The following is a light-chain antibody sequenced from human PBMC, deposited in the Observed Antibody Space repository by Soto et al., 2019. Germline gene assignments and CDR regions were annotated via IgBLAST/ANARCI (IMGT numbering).Light chain of an antibody. CDR3: QQYYSTPIN. J-gene: IGKJ5*01. Sequence: DIVMTQSPDSLAVPLGERATINCKSSQSVLYSSNNKNYLAWYQQKSGQPPKLIIYWASTRESGVPDRFSGSGSATEFTLTISSLQAEDVAVYYCQQYYSTPINFGQGTRLEIK. CDR2: WAS. V-gene: IGKV4-1*01. CDR1: QSVLYSSNNKNY.